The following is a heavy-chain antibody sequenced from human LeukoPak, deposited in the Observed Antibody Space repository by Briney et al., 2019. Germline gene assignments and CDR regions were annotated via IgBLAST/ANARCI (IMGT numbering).Heavy chain of an antibody. CDR1: GFTFSSYA. Sequence: GRSLRLSCAASGFTFSSYAMHWVRQAPGKGLEWVAVISYDGSNKYYADSVKGRFTISRDNSKNTLYLQINSLRAEDTAVYYCASPTDDSSGYEEYFQHWGQGTLVTVSS. V-gene: IGHV3-30-3*01. J-gene: IGHJ1*01. CDR3: ASPTDDSSGYEEYFQH. CDR2: ISYDGSNK. D-gene: IGHD3-22*01.